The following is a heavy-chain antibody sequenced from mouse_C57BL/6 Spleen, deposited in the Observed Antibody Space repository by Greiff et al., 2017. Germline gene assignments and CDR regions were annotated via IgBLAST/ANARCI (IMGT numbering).Heavy chain of an antibody. Sequence: QVQLQQPGAELVRPGSSVKLSCKASGYTFTSYWMDWVKQRPGQGLEWIGNIYPSDSETHYNQKFKDKATLTVEKSSSTAYMQLSSLPSEDSAVYYCARPLYYGSSSFAYWGQGTLVTVSA. J-gene: IGHJ3*01. CDR3: ARPLYYGSSSFAY. CDR1: GYTFTSYW. CDR2: IYPSDSET. V-gene: IGHV1-61*01. D-gene: IGHD1-1*01.